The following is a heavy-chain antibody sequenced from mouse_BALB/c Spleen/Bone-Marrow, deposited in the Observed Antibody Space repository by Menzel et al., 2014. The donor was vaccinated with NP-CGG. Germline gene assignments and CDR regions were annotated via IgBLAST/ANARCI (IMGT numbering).Heavy chain of an antibody. J-gene: IGHJ2*01. Sequence: EVMLVESGGGLVQPGGSLRLSCATPGFTFTDYYMSWVRQPPGKALEWLGFIRNKANGYTTEYSASVKGRFTISRDNSQSILYLQMNTLRAEDSATYYCARDGYDDYWGQGTTLTVSS. CDR3: ARDGYDDY. V-gene: IGHV7-3*02. CDR2: IRNKANGYTT. CDR1: GFTFTDYY. D-gene: IGHD2-2*01.